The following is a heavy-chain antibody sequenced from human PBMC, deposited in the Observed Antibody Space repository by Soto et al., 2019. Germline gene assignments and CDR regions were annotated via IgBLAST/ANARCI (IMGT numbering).Heavy chain of an antibody. V-gene: IGHV3-7*01. Sequence: EVHLVESGGGLVQTGGSLRLSCAISESTVSRDWMNWVSQAPGKGLEWVAHTNQDGSEKYYADSVKGRFTISRDNAKKSLYLQMISRRAGDTAMYYCSGGVGDAFWGQGTLVTVSS. CDR2: TNQDGSEK. CDR3: SGGVGDAF. CDR1: ESTVSRDW. J-gene: IGHJ4*02. D-gene: IGHD1-26*01.